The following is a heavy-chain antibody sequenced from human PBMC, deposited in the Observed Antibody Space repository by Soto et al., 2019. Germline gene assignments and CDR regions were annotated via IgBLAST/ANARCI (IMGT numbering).Heavy chain of an antibody. Sequence: QVQLVESGGRVVQPGRSLRLSGAASGFSFRSYGIHWVRQAPGKGLEWVAVISFDGTNTHFSDSVKGRFTISRDNSKNTVFLQMNSLRPEDTAVYYCAKEASGWGTGFDYWGQGTLVTVSS. V-gene: IGHV3-30*18. CDR2: ISFDGTNT. D-gene: IGHD3-16*01. CDR3: AKEASGWGTGFDY. J-gene: IGHJ4*02. CDR1: GFSFRSYG.